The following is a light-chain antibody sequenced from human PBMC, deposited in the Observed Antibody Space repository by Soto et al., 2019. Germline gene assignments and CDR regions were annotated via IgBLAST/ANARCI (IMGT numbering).Light chain of an antibody. CDR2: DAS. Sequence: DIQMTQSPSSLSASVGDRVTITCQASQDLSNYLNWYQQKPGKAPKLLIYDASNLETGVPSRFSGSGSGTDFTFTISSLQREEIATCYCQQYDNLPVTFGQGTKLEIK. V-gene: IGKV1-33*01. CDR1: QDLSNY. J-gene: IGKJ2*01. CDR3: QQYDNLPVT.